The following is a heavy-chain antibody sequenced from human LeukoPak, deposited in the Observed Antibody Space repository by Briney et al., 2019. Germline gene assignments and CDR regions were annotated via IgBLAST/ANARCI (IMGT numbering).Heavy chain of an antibody. J-gene: IGHJ4*02. CDR1: GFTFRNYG. CDR2: IWYDGSNK. Sequence: GGSLRLSCAPSGFTFRNYGMRCVRQAPGKGLEWVAVIWYDGSNKYYADSVKGRFTISTDNSNNTLYLQMNSLGAEDTAVYYCASLRRDSSGWYYFDYWGQGTLVTVSS. V-gene: IGHV3-33*01. CDR3: ASLRRDSSGWYYFDY. D-gene: IGHD6-19*01.